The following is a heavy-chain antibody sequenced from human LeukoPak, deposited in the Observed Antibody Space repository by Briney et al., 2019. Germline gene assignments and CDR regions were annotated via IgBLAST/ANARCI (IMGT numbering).Heavy chain of an antibody. CDR3: ARETYDYDSSHYVDAFDI. CDR1: GGSFSGYY. D-gene: IGHD3-22*01. J-gene: IGHJ3*02. Sequence: SETLSLTCAVYGGSFSGYYWSWIRQPPGKGLEWIGEINHSGSTNYSPSLKSRVTISVDTSKNQFSLKLSSVTAADTAVYYCARETYDYDSSHYVDAFDIWGQGTMVTVSS. V-gene: IGHV4-34*01. CDR2: INHSGST.